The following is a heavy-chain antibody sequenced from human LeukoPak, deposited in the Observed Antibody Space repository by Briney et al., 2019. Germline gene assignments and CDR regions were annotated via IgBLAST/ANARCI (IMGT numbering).Heavy chain of an antibody. Sequence: SSETLSLTCAAYGGSFSGYYWSWIRQPPGKGLEWIGEINHSGSTNYNPSLKSRVTISVDTSKNQFSLKLSSVTAADTAVYYCAGKLRFFGRALPNGFEPWGQGTLVTVSS. CDR2: INHSGST. CDR1: GGSFSGYY. J-gene: IGHJ5*02. V-gene: IGHV4-34*01. CDR3: AGKLRFFGRALPNGFEP. D-gene: IGHD3-3*01.